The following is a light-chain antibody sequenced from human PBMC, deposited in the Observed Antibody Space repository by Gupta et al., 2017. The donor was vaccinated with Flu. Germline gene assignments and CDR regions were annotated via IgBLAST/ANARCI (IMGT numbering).Light chain of an antibody. Sequence: IVMTQTPLSSPVTLGQPASISCKSGQSLVHSDGRTYLNWLHQRPGQPPRLLIYEISNRFSGVPDRFSGSGTGTDFTLEISRVEAEDVGLYFCMQSTQYPHTFGQGTKLEIK. J-gene: IGKJ2*01. CDR3: MQSTQYPHT. V-gene: IGKV2-24*01. CDR2: EIS. CDR1: QSLVHSDGRTY.